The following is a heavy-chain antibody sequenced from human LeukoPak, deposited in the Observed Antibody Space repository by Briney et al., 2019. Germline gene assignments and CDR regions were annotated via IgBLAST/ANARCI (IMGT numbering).Heavy chain of an antibody. D-gene: IGHD2-15*01. Sequence: GGSLRLSCAVSGFTFSDYWMHWVRQTPGKGLVWVSRINSDGSSTIYADSVKGRFTISRDNSKNTLYLQMNSLRVEDTAIYYCAKGRGYCIGGSCYSDYWGQGTLVTVSS. CDR3: AKGRGYCIGGSCYSDY. CDR2: INSDGSST. CDR1: GFTFSDYW. V-gene: IGHV3-74*01. J-gene: IGHJ4*02.